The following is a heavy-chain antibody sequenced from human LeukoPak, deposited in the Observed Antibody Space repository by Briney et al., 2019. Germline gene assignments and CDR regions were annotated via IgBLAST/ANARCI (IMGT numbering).Heavy chain of an antibody. Sequence: GEYLKIACKGSGYSFTSYWIVWVRQMPGKGLEWMGIIYPGDSDTRYSPSFQGQVTISADKSISTAYLQWSSLKASDTAMYYCARRQGCSSSSCPPDSWGQGTLVTVSS. CDR1: GYSFTSYW. CDR2: IYPGDSDT. D-gene: IGHD2-2*01. V-gene: IGHV5-51*01. CDR3: ARRQGCSSSSCPPDS. J-gene: IGHJ4*02.